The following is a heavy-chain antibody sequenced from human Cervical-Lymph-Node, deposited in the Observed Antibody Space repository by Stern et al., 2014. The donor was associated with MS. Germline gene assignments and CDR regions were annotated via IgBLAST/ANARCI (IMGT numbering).Heavy chain of an antibody. CDR2: SSDSGSST. CDR1: GFTFSTYV. Sequence: VQLVESGGNLVQPGGSLRLSCEASGFTFSTYVVSWVRQAPGKGLELVSGSSDSGSSTYYADSVRGRFTISRDNFKNTLSLQMNSLRVEATAVYYCAKGGRGLRHAVDYWGQGTLVTVSS. J-gene: IGHJ4*02. CDR3: AKGGRGLRHAVDY. D-gene: IGHD3-10*01. V-gene: IGHV3-23*04.